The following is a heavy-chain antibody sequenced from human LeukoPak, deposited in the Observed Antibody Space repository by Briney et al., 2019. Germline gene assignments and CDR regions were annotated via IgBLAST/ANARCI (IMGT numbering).Heavy chain of an antibody. CDR3: AKGRGITIFGVPKN. D-gene: IGHD3-3*01. CDR2: INWNSGSI. V-gene: IGHV3-9*01. Sequence: GGSLRLSCAASGFTFDDYAMHWVRQAPGKGLEWVSGINWNSGSIGYADSVKGRFTISRDNAKNSLYLQMNSLRAEDTALYYCAKGRGITIFGVPKNWGQGTLVTVSS. J-gene: IGHJ4*02. CDR1: GFTFDDYA.